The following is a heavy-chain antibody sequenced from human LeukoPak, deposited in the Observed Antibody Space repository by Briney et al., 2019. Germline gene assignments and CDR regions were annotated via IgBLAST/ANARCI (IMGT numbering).Heavy chain of an antibody. CDR2: IYYSGST. D-gene: IGHD2-21*02. V-gene: IGHV4-59*01. CDR1: GGSISSYY. J-gene: IGHJ4*02. CDR3: ARGARVVTFDY. Sequence: SETLSLTCTVSGGSISSYYWSWIRQPPGKGLEWIGYIYYSGSTNYNPSLKSRVTISVDTSKNQFSLELSSVTAADTAVYYCARGARVVTFDYWGQGTLVTVSS.